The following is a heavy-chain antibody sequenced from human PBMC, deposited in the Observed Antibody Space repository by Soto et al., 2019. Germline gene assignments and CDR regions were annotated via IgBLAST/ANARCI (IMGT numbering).Heavy chain of an antibody. CDR1: GFTFSSYS. CDR3: ARDQGYGDPPYYYYGMDV. Sequence: PGGSLRLSCAASGFTFSSYSMNWVRQAPGKGLELVSSISSSSSYIYYADSVKGRFTISRDNAKNSLYLQMNSLRAEDTAVYYCARDQGYGDPPYYYYGMDVWGQGTTVTVSS. J-gene: IGHJ6*02. V-gene: IGHV3-21*01. D-gene: IGHD4-17*01. CDR2: ISSSSSYI.